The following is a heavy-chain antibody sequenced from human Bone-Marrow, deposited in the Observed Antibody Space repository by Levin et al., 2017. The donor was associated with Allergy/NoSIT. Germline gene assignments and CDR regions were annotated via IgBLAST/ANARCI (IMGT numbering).Heavy chain of an antibody. CDR3: AKVPFPGGYVLFDS. CDR2: IGESGGTT. CDR1: GFTFSSYA. D-gene: IGHD5-12*01. V-gene: IGHV3-23*01. J-gene: IGHJ4*02. Sequence: GGSLRLSCAGSGFTFSSYAMTWVRQAPGKGLEWVSTIGESGGTTYYADSVKGRFTISRDNSKNTLYLQMNSLRAEDTAMYYCAKVPFPGGYVLFDSWGQGTLVTVSS.